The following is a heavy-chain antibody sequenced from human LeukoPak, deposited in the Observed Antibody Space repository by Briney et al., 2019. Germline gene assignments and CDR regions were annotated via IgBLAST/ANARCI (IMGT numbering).Heavy chain of an antibody. CDR2: ISYGGSNK. CDR3: ARGGLDY. CDR1: GFTFSSYA. Sequence: GGSLRLSCAASGFTFSSYAMHWVRQAPGEGLEWVAVISYGGSNKYYADSVKGRFTISRDNSKNTLYLQMNSLRAEDTAVYYCARGGLDYWGQGTLVTVSS. J-gene: IGHJ4*02. V-gene: IGHV3-30*04.